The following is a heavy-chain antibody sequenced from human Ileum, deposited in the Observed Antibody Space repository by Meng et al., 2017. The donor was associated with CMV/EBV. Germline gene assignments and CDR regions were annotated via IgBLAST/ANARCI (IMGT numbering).Heavy chain of an antibody. CDR3: ARATAVDGNFDR. Sequence: SETLSLTCTVSGGSFSSTSYHWGWVRQSPGKGLEWLGSIYQSGKTYDNSSLKSRVTISVDTSKNQFSLEMRSLTAADTAVYYCARATAVDGNFDRWGPGMLVTVSS. CDR2: IYQSGKT. CDR1: GGSFSSTSYH. J-gene: IGHJ4*02. V-gene: IGHV4-39*07. D-gene: IGHD6-13*01.